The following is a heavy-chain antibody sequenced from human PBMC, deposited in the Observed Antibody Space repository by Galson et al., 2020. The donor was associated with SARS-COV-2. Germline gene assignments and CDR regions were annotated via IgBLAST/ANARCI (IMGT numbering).Heavy chain of an antibody. CDR3: AKRKELFGCGELSQGLYV. D-gene: IGHD3-10*01. Sequence: GESLKISCAASGFTFTNYAMHWVRQAPGKGLEWVALISYEGSTKYYADAVKGRFTISRDSSKNTLYLQMNGLGAGNTAVYYCAKRKELFGCGELSQGLYVWGQGTTGTVS. CDR2: ISYEGSTK. CDR1: GFTFTNYA. V-gene: IGHV3-30*18. J-gene: IGHJ6*02.